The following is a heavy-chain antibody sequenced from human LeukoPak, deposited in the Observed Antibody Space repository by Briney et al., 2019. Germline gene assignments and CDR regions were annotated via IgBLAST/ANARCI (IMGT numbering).Heavy chain of an antibody. V-gene: IGHV1-2*06. CDR2: INPNSGGT. CDR3: ARDFPVAPFRDAFDI. Sequence: ASVKVSCKASGYTFTGYYMHWVRQAPGQGLEWMGRINPNSGGTNYAQKFQGRVTMTRDTSISTAYMELSRLRSDDTAVYYCARDFPVAPFRDAFDIWGQGTMVTVSS. D-gene: IGHD6-19*01. J-gene: IGHJ3*02. CDR1: GYTFTGYY.